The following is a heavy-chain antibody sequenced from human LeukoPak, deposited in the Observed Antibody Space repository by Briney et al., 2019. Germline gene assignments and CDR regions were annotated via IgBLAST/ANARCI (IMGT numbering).Heavy chain of an antibody. CDR2: ISYDRSNK. CDR1: GFTFSSYA. J-gene: IGHJ4*02. CDR3: ARDLEPQELLWFGGFDY. Sequence: PGRSLRLSCAASGFTFSSYAMHWVRQAPGKGLEWVAVISYDRSNKYYADSVKGRFTISRDNPKNTLYLQMNSLRAEDTAVYYCARDLEPQELLWFGGFDYWGQGTLVTVSS. D-gene: IGHD3-10*01. V-gene: IGHV3-30-3*01.